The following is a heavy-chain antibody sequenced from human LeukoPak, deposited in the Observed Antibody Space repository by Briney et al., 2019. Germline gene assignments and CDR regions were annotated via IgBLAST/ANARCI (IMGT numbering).Heavy chain of an antibody. Sequence: PGGSLRLSCAASGFTFINHAMTWVRQAPGKGLEWVSAIGGSGGVTYYADSVRGRFTISRDNSKNTLYLQMNSLRADDTAVYYCAKDHNDFWSGYPPNWGQGTPVTVSS. CDR3: AKDHNDFWSGYPPN. CDR1: GFTFINHA. V-gene: IGHV3-23*01. J-gene: IGHJ4*02. CDR2: IGGSGGVT. D-gene: IGHD3-3*01.